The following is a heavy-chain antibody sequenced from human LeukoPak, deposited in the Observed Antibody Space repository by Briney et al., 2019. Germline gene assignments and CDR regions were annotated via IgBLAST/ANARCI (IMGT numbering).Heavy chain of an antibody. Sequence: SVKVSCKASGFTFTSSAVQWVRQARGQRLEWIGWIVVGSGNTNYAQKFQERVTITRDMSTSTAYMELSSLRSEDTAVYYCAADPDGSYDFWSGYYPDAFDIWGQGTMVTVSS. CDR1: GFTFTSSA. CDR2: IVVGSGNT. D-gene: IGHD3-3*01. J-gene: IGHJ3*02. V-gene: IGHV1-58*01. CDR3: AADPDGSYDFWSGYYPDAFDI.